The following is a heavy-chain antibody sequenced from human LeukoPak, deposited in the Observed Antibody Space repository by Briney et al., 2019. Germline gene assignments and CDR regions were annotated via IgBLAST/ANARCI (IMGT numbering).Heavy chain of an antibody. CDR1: RFTFSSYA. D-gene: IGHD3-10*01. Sequence: GRSLRLSCAASRFTFSSYAMSWVRQAPGKGLEWVSAISGSGGSTYYADSVKGRFTISRDNSKNTVYLQMRSLRAEDTAVYYCAKEHPYGSGSDGFDIWGQGTMVTVSS. J-gene: IGHJ3*02. CDR3: AKEHPYGSGSDGFDI. V-gene: IGHV3-23*01. CDR2: ISGSGGST.